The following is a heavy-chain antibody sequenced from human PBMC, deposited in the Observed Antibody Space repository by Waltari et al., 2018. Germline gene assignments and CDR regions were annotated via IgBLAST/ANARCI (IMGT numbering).Heavy chain of an antibody. V-gene: IGHV1-69*05. CDR2: IIPIFGTA. D-gene: IGHD3-3*01. Sequence: QVQLVQSGAEVKKPGSSVKVSCKASGGTFSSYAISWVRQAPGQGLEWMGGIIPIFGTANYAQKSEGGATITTNESTSTAYMELSSLRSEDTAVDYCARVASCGGVPHGGFDYWGQGTLVTVSS. CDR1: GGTFSSYA. CDR3: ARVASCGGVPHGGFDY. J-gene: IGHJ4*02.